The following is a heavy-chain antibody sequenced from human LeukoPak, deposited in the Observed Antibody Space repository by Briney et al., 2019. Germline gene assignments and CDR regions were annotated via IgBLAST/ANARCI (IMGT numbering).Heavy chain of an antibody. D-gene: IGHD4-17*01. Sequence: SETLSLTCAVYGGSFRNYWWTWIRQPPGKGLEWIGEIHDSGRTNYNPSLKSRVTISVDTSKNQFSLKLSSVTAADTAVYYCARVRRGDYGDYWYFDLWGRGTLVTVSS. CDR2: IHDSGRT. J-gene: IGHJ2*01. CDR1: GGSFRNYW. V-gene: IGHV4-34*01. CDR3: ARVRRGDYGDYWYFDL.